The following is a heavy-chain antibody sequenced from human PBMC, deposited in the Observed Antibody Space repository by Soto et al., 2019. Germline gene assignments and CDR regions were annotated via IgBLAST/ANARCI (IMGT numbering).Heavy chain of an antibody. CDR3: ARDRGYSYGSGNNYFDY. J-gene: IGHJ4*02. CDR1: GYTFTSYG. CDR2: ISAYNGNT. V-gene: IGHV1-18*01. D-gene: IGHD5-18*01. Sequence: ASVKVSCKASGYTFTSYGISWVRQAPGQGLEWMGWISAYNGNTNYAQKLQGRVTMTTDTSTSTAYMELRSLRSDDTAVYYCARDRGYSYGSGNNYFDYWGQGTLVTVSS.